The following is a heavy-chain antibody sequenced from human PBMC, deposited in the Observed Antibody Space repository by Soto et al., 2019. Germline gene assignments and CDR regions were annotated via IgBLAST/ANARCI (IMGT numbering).Heavy chain of an antibody. CDR2: IYYSGST. Sequence: QVQLQESGPGLVKPSQTLSLTCTVSGGSISSGGYYWSWIRQHPGKGLEWIGYIYYSGSTYYNPCLKSRVTISVDTTKNQFSLKLSSVTAADTAVYYCARDPRASGSYFDYWGQGTLVTVSS. CDR1: GGSISSGGYY. CDR3: ARDPRASGSYFDY. D-gene: IGHD3-10*01. V-gene: IGHV4-31*03. J-gene: IGHJ4*02.